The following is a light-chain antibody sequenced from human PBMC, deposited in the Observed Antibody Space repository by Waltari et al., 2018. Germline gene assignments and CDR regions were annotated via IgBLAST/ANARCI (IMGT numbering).Light chain of an antibody. V-gene: IGKV2-30*01. Sequence: VMTQSPLSLPATLGQPASISCRSSQGLVDRDGTTYLNWFHQRPGQSQRLLIYNVSNRDSGVPDRFSGSGSGTDFTLKISRVEAEDVGVYYCMHSVQWPWTVGQGTKVEVK. CDR3: MHSVQWPWT. J-gene: IGKJ1*01. CDR2: NVS. CDR1: QGLVDRDGTTY.